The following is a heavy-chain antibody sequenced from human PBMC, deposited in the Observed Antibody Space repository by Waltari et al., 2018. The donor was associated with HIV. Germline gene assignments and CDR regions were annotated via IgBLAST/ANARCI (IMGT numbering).Heavy chain of an antibody. CDR3: AGMVVVTLLYAFDI. CDR1: GGSISSYY. Sequence: QVQLQESGPGLVKPSETLSLTCTVSGGSISSYYWSWIRQPAGKGLEWIGRIYTSGSTNYTPSLKSRVTMSVDTSKNQFSLKLSSVTAADTAVYYCAGMVVVTLLYAFDIWGQGTMVTVSS. J-gene: IGHJ3*02. D-gene: IGHD3-22*01. V-gene: IGHV4-4*07. CDR2: IYTSGST.